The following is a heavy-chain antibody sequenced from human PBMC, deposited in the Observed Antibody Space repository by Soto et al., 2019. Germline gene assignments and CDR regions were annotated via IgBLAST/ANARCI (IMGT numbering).Heavy chain of an antibody. J-gene: IGHJ4*02. CDR1: GFNFNDYA. V-gene: IGHV3-23*01. CDR2: ISGSGGHS. D-gene: IGHD3-9*01. CDR3: AKDCRRLAVSGSAFDY. Sequence: EVQLLESGGGLVQPGGSLRVSCAASGFNFNDYAMAWVRQAPGKGLEWASSISGSGGHSSYADPVKGRFIISRDHVKNILSLNMTDLGAEDTAVYYCAKDCRRLAVSGSAFDYWGQGARVSVSS.